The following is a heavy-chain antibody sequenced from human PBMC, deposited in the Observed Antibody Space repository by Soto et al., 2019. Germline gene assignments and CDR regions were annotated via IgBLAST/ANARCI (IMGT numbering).Heavy chain of an antibody. CDR1: GFSFSNSG. V-gene: IGHV3-23*01. CDR3: AKDSGWLHAY. Sequence: GGSLRLSCAASGFSFSNSGMSWVRQAPGKGLEWVSGISGSGTNTNYADSVKARFIISRDNSKSTLYLQMNSPRAEDTAVYYCAKDSGWLHAYWGPGTLVTVSS. D-gene: IGHD6-19*01. J-gene: IGHJ4*02. CDR2: ISGSGTNT.